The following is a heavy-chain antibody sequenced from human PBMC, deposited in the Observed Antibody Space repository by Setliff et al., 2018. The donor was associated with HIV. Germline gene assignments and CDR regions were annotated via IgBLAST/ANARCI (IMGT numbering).Heavy chain of an antibody. CDR1: GFTFDDYT. V-gene: IGHV3-43*01. J-gene: IGHJ6*03. Sequence: GSLRLSCAASGFTFDDYTMHWVRQAPWKAPEWVSLISWDGGSTYYADSVKGRFTISRDNSKNSLYLQMNSLRSEDTALYYCAKDITRGDYFMDVWGNGTTVTVSS. CDR2: ISWDGGST. CDR3: AKDITRGDYFMDV. D-gene: IGHD3-10*01.